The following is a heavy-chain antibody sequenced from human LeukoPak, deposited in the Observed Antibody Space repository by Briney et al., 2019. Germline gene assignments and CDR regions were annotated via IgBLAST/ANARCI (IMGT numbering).Heavy chain of an antibody. D-gene: IGHD2-15*01. V-gene: IGHV4-34*01. Sequence: SETLSLTCAVYGGSFSGYYWSWIRQPPGKGLEWIGEINHSGSTNYNPSLKSRVTISVDTSKNQFSPKLSSVTAADTAAYYCARGYCSGGSCLRYYYYMDVWGKGTTVTVSS. CDR1: GGSFSGYY. CDR3: ARGYCSGGSCLRYYYYMDV. CDR2: INHSGST. J-gene: IGHJ6*03.